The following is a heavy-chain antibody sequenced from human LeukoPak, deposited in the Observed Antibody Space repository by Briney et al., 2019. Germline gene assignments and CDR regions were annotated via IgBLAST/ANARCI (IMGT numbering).Heavy chain of an antibody. Sequence: GGSLRLSCSASGFTFSTYTMHCVRQTPGKRLENVSAINSNGGNTYYADSVKGRFTISRDNSKNTLYLQMSSLRAEDTAVYYCVKLRRGSYYHFDYWGQGTLVTVSS. D-gene: IGHD1-26*01. J-gene: IGHJ4*02. CDR2: INSNGGNT. CDR3: VKLRRGSYYHFDY. CDR1: GFTFSTYT. V-gene: IGHV3-64D*09.